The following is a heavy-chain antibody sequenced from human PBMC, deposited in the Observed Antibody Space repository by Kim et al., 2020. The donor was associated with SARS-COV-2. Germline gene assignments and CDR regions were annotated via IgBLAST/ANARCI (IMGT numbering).Heavy chain of an antibody. CDR3: AKDQVGGGYSRNAGLAY. V-gene: IGHV3-30*18. J-gene: IGHJ4*01. CDR2: ISYDGSNE. D-gene: IGHD2-21*02. CDR1: GFNFRGYG. Sequence: GGSLRLSCAASGFNFRGYGMHWVRQAPGKGLEWVALISYDGSNEYYADPVKGRFTISRDNSKNTVYLQMNSLRAEDTAVYYCAKDQVGGGYSRNAGLAYWDQGNLLTLSA.